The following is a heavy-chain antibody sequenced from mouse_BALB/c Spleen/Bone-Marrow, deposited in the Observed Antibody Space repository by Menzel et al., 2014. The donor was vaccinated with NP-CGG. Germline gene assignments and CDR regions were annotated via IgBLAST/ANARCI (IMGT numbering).Heavy chain of an antibody. CDR3: ARDKGRVFFGY. J-gene: IGHJ2*01. Sequence: EVQVVESGGGLVQSGGSLRLSCATSGFTFTDYYMNWVRQPPGKALEWLGFIRNRANGYTTEYSASVKSRFTISRDNSQNILYLQMNTLRADDSATYYCARDKGRVFFGYWGQGTTLSVSS. CDR2: IRNRANGYTT. CDR1: GFTFTDYY. V-gene: IGHV7-3*02.